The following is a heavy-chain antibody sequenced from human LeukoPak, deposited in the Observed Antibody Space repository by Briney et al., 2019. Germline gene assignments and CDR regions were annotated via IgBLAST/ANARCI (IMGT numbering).Heavy chain of an antibody. CDR3: ARDGNPRYYYYMDV. D-gene: IGHD1-26*01. J-gene: IGHJ6*03. CDR2: IKQDGSEK. CDR1: GFTFSSYW. V-gene: IGHV3-7*01. Sequence: GGSLRLSCAASGFTFSSYWMSWVRQAPGKGLEWVANIKQDGSEKYYVDSVKGRFTISRDNAKNSLYLQMNSLRAEDTAVYYCARDGNPRYYYYMDVWGKGTTVTVSS.